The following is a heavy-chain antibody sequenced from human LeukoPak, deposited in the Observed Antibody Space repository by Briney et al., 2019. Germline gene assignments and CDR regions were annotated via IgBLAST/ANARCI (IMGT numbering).Heavy chain of an antibody. D-gene: IGHD3-3*01. V-gene: IGHV3-30*18. J-gene: IGHJ6*02. CDR3: AKNSPGVTIFGVVISNYYYYGMDV. CDR2: ISYDGSNK. CDR1: GLTFSSYG. Sequence: GGSLRLSCAASGLTFSSYGMHWVRQAPGKGLEWVAVISYDGSNKYYADSVKGRFTISKDNSKNTLYLQMNSLRAEDTAVYYCAKNSPGVTIFGVVISNYYYYGMDVWGQGTTVTVSS.